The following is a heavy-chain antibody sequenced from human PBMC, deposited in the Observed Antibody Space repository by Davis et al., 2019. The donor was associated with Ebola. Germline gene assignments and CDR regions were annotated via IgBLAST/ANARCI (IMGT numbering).Heavy chain of an antibody. D-gene: IGHD3-10*01. CDR3: ARVDLTSGDY. V-gene: IGHV3-53*04. J-gene: IGHJ4*02. CDR2: TYPTGNT. CDR1: GFTVSNTY. Sequence: GESLKISCAASGFTVSNTYMSWVRQAQGKGLDWVSVTYPTGNTYYADSVKGRFTISRHNSRNTLYLQMNSLRPEDTAVYYCARVDLTSGDYWGQGTLVTVSS.